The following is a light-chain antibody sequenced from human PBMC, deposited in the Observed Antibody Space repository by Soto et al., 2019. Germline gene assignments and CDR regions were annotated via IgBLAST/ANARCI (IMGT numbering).Light chain of an antibody. J-gene: IGKJ3*01. CDR3: QKYSSVPV. Sequence: DIQMTQSPPSLSASVGDRVTITCRASQGIRNFVAWYQQKPGKAPKLLIYAASTLQSGVPSRFSGSGSATDFTLTITSLPPEDVATYYCQKYSSVPVFGPGTKVEIK. CDR2: AAS. V-gene: IGKV1-27*01. CDR1: QGIRNF.